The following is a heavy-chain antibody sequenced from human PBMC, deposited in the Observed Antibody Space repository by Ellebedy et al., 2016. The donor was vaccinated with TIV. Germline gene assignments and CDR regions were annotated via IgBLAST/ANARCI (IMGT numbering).Heavy chain of an antibody. V-gene: IGHV3-21*04. J-gene: IGHJ4*02. Sequence: GESLKISCAASGFTFSSYSMNWVRQAPGKGLEWVSSISSSSSYIYYADSVKGRFTISRDNSKNTLYLQMNSLRAEDTAVYYCAKDIFRGYRDYWGQGTLVTVSS. CDR3: AKDIFRGYRDY. CDR2: ISSSSSYI. CDR1: GFTFSSYS. D-gene: IGHD3-22*01.